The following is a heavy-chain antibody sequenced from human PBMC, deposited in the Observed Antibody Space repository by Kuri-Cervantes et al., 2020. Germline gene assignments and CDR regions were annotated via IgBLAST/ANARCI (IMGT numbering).Heavy chain of an antibody. J-gene: IGHJ4*02. D-gene: IGHD3-10*01. V-gene: IGHV3-30*18. CDR1: GFTFSSYS. CDR2: ISYDGSSK. Sequence: GESLKISCAASGFTFSSYSMHWVRQAPGKGLEWMAIISYDGSSKYYADSVKGRFTISRDNSKNTLSLQMNSLRAEDTAVYYCAKDRSSGFGEPDYWGQGTLVTVSS. CDR3: AKDRSSGFGEPDY.